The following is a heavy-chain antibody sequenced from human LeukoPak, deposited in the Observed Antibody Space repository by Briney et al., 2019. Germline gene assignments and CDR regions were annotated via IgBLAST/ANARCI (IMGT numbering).Heavy chain of an antibody. J-gene: IGHJ6*02. V-gene: IGHV1-69*13. CDR3: ARGQMGSWYPMDYYYYGMDV. CDR2: IIPIFGTA. Sequence: SVKVSCKASGGTLSSYAISWVRQTPGQGLEWMGGIIPIFGTANYAQKFQGRVTITADESTSTAYMELSSLRSEDTAVYYCARGQMGSWYPMDYYYYGMDVWGQGTTVTVSS. CDR1: GGTLSSYA. D-gene: IGHD6-13*01.